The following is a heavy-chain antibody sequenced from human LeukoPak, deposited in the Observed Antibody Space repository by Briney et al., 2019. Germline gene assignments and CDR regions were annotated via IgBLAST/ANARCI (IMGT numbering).Heavy chain of an antibody. J-gene: IGHJ6*03. Sequence: PSETLSLTCTVSGGSISSYYWSWIRQPAGKGLEWIGRIYTSGSTNYNPSLKSRVTISVDTSKNQFSLKLSSVTAADTAVYYCARGGDHTVTTFGYYYYMDVWGKGTTVTVSS. D-gene: IGHD4-17*01. V-gene: IGHV4-4*07. CDR2: IYTSGST. CDR1: GGSISSYY. CDR3: ARGGDHTVTTFGYYYYMDV.